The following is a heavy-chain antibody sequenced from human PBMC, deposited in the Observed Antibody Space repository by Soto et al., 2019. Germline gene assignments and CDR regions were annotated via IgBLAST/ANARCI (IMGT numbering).Heavy chain of an antibody. V-gene: IGHV4-59*01. Sequence: SETLSPTCTVSGGSISSYYWSWTRQPPGKGLEWIGYIYYSGSTNYNPSLKSRVTISVDTSKNQFSLKLSSVTAADTAVYYCARAPRGNYGYPSYFDYWGQGTLVTVSS. D-gene: IGHD3-10*01. CDR2: IYYSGST. CDR1: GGSISSYY. CDR3: ARAPRGNYGYPSYFDY. J-gene: IGHJ4*02.